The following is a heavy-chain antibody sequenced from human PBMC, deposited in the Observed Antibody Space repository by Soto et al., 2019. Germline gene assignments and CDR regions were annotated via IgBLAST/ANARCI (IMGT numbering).Heavy chain of an antibody. CDR2: IFHSGST. CDR1: GGSIRSNNR. J-gene: IGHJ4*02. Sequence: QVQLQESGPGLVKPSGTLSLTCAVSGGSIRSNNRWSWVRQPPGKGLEWIGEIFHSGSTNYNPSLKTRVTISVDKSKNQFSLKLSSVTAADTAVYYCGRVYSGSYSDYWGQGTLVTVSS. D-gene: IGHD1-26*01. CDR3: GRVYSGSYSDY. V-gene: IGHV4-4*02.